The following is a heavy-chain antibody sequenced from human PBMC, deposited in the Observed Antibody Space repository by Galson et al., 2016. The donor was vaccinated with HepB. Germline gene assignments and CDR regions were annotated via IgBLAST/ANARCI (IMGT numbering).Heavy chain of an antibody. CDR2: IGDSGGTT. V-gene: IGHV3-23*01. CDR1: GFTFSSYA. CDR3: AKDHRGELPEQFDY. D-gene: IGHD1-26*01. Sequence: SLRLSCAASGFTFSSYAMSWVRQAPGEGLEWVSGIGDSGGTTYYADSVRGRLTISRDNSRNTLYLQMDNLRAEDTAVYYCAKDHRGELPEQFDYWGQGTLVTVSS. J-gene: IGHJ4*02.